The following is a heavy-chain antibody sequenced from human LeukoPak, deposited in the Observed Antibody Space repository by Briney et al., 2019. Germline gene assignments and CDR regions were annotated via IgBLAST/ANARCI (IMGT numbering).Heavy chain of an antibody. V-gene: IGHV3-48*03. D-gene: IGHD2-21*01. CDR2: ISSSTTIM. Sequence: PGGSLRLSCAASGFTFSSYEMNWVRQAPGKGLEWISYISSSTTIMYYADSVKGRFTISRDNAKNSLYLQMNSLRAEDTAVYFCAREIAIIATADALDIWGQGTMVTVSS. CDR3: AREIAIIATADALDI. CDR1: GFTFSSYE. J-gene: IGHJ3*02.